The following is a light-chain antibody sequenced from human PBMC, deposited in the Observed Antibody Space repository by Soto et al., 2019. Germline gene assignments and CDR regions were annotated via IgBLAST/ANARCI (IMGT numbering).Light chain of an antibody. Sequence: QSALTRPASVSGSPGQSITISCTGTSSDVGGYNYVSWYQQHPGKAPKLMIYDVSNRPSGVSNRFSGSKSGNTASLTISGLQAEDEADYYCQSYDSSLIGVVFGGGTKLTVL. CDR2: DVS. CDR3: QSYDSSLIGVV. CDR1: SSDVGGYNY. J-gene: IGLJ2*01. V-gene: IGLV2-14*01.